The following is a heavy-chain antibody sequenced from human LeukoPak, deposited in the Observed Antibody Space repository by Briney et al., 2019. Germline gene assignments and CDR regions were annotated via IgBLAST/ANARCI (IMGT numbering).Heavy chain of an antibody. J-gene: IGHJ4*02. D-gene: IGHD6-19*01. CDR3: IRDLGWAPYYFDY. CDR1: GFTFGDYA. V-gene: IGHV3-49*04. CDR2: IRSSGYGGTT. Sequence: GGSLSLSCSASGFTFGDYAMSWVRQAPGKGLEWVSFIRSSGYGGTTEYAASVQGRFTISRDDSKNIAYLQMDSLKTEDTAVYYCIRDLGWAPYYFDYWGQGALVIVSP.